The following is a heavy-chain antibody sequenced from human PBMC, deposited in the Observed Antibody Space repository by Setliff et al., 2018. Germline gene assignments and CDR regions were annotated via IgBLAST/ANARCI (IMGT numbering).Heavy chain of an antibody. CDR2: INPSGGST. D-gene: IGHD1-26*01. CDR3: ARGRVDSGSYNDLGYFDD. CDR1: GDTFNTET. V-gene: IGHV1-46*02. J-gene: IGHJ4*02. Sequence: ASVKVSCKASGDTFNTETISWVRQAPGQGLEWMGIINPSGGSTSYAQKFQGRVTMTRDTSTSTVYMELSSLRSEDTAVYFCARGRVDSGSYNDLGYFDDWGKGTLVTVSS.